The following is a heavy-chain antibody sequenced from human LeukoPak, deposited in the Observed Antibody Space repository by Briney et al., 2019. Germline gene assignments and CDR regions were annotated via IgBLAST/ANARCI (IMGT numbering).Heavy chain of an antibody. Sequence: GGSLRLSCAASGFTFSSCAMSWVRQAPGKGLEWVSVISSSGGSTYYADSVKGRFTISRDNAKNSLYLQMNSLRAEDTAVYYCARDKPLESSWPNDAFDIWGQGTMVTVSS. CDR2: ISSSGGST. D-gene: IGHD6-13*01. J-gene: IGHJ3*02. V-gene: IGHV3-23*01. CDR3: ARDKPLESSWPNDAFDI. CDR1: GFTFSSCA.